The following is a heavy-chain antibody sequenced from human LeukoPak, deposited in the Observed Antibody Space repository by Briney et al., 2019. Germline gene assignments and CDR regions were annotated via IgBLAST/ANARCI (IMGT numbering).Heavy chain of an antibody. J-gene: IGHJ6*02. CDR3: ARAIWASGWYYSPYYYYGMDV. D-gene: IGHD6-19*01. CDR1: GDSVSSNSAA. CDR2: TYYRSKWYN. V-gene: IGHV6-1*01. Sequence: SQTLSLTCAISGDSVSSNSAAWNWIRQSPSRGLEWLGRTYYRSKWYNDYAVSVKSRITINPDTSKNQFSLQLNSVTPEDTAVYYCARAIWASGWYYSPYYYYGMDVWGQGTTVTVSS.